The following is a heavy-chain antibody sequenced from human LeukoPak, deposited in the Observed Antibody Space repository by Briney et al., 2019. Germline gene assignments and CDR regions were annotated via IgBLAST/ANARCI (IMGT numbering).Heavy chain of an antibody. V-gene: IGHV3-23*01. Sequence: GGSLRLSCAASGFTFSPYAMSWVRQAPGKGLEWVSSISTSGGNTYYADSVKGRFTISRDNSKNTLYLQMNSLRAEDSGVYYCSKGLAPTGTTHTAAGYWGQGTLVTVSS. CDR1: GFTFSPYA. CDR2: ISTSGGNT. J-gene: IGHJ4*02. D-gene: IGHD1-1*01. CDR3: SKGLAPTGTTHTAAGY.